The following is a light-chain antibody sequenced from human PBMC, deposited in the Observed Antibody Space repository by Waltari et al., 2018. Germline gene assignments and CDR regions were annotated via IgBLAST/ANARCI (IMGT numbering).Light chain of an antibody. CDR3: HSRDSSGNVL. Sequence: SSELTQDPAVSVALGQTVRITCQGASLRTYYVSWFHQKPGQAPALVIYGKNNRPSGIPDRFTASRSGSTASMTILGAQAEDEADYYCHSRDSSGNVLIGGGTKLTVV. CDR1: SLRTYY. V-gene: IGLV3-19*01. J-gene: IGLJ2*01. CDR2: GKN.